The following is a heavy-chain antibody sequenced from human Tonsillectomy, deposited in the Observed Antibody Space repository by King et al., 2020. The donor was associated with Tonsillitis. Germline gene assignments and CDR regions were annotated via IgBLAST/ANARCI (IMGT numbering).Heavy chain of an antibody. Sequence: QMQLQESGPGLVKPSETLSLTCSVSGGSIITSSYYWGWIRQPPGKGLEWIGSINYSGTIYDNPSLRSRVTMSVDTSKNQFSLKLSSVTAADTAVYYCAREHLEEWLVRYYYYGMDVWGQGTTVTVSS. V-gene: IGHV4-39*07. CDR3: AREHLEEWLVRYYYYGMDV. D-gene: IGHD6-19*01. CDR1: GGSIITSSYY. CDR2: INYSGTI. J-gene: IGHJ6*02.